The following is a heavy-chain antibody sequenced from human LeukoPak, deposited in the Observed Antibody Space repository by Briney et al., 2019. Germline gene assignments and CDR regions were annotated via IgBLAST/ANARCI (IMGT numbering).Heavy chain of an antibody. CDR3: ARSSSIAAGYFDY. J-gene: IGHJ4*02. CDR2: IYSGGST. Sequence: RGSLRLSCAASGFTVSSNYMSWVRQAPGKGLEWVSVIYSGGSTYYADSVKGRFTISRDNSKNTLYLQMNSLRAEDTAVYYCARSSSIAAGYFDYWGQGTLVTVSS. D-gene: IGHD6-6*01. V-gene: IGHV3-66*02. CDR1: GFTVSSNY.